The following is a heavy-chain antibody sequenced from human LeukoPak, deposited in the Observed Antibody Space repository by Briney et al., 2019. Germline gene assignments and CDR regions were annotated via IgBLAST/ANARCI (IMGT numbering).Heavy chain of an antibody. CDR3: ARGLRTYYYGSGTVPYFDY. Sequence: GGSLRLSCAASGFTFSSYWMSWVRQAPGKGLEWVANIKQDGSEKYYVDSVKGRFTISRDNAKNSLYLQMNSLTAADTAVYYCARGLRTYYYGSGTVPYFDYWGQGTLVTVSS. CDR1: GFTFSSYW. J-gene: IGHJ4*02. D-gene: IGHD3-10*01. CDR2: IKQDGSEK. V-gene: IGHV3-7*01.